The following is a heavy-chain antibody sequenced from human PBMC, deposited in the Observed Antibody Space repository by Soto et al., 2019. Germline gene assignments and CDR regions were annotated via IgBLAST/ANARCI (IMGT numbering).Heavy chain of an antibody. CDR3: ARGGGNPYYFDY. J-gene: IGHJ4*02. D-gene: IGHD2-15*01. V-gene: IGHV4-30-2*01. CDR1: GXSVSSGGYS. Sequence: TLSLTCAVSGXSVSSGGYSWSWIRQPPGKGLEYIGYTYHSGYTYYTPYLKSRFTISVDRYKNQFSLDMTSVTAPDTAVYYCARGGGNPYYFDYWGLGTLVTVSS. CDR2: TYHSGYT.